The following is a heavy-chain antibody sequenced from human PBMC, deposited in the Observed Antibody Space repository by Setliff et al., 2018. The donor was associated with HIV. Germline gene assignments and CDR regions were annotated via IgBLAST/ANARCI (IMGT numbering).Heavy chain of an antibody. J-gene: IGHJ4*02. CDR3: AKPRRYNTYYFDH. D-gene: IGHD3-3*01. Sequence: GGSLRLSCRASGFTFGDYALHCVRQAPGKGLEWVAAVPYDGSKTYYADSVKGRFTLSRDNSENTVYLQMNSLRAEDTAEYYCAKPRRYNTYYFDHWGQGTLVTVSS. V-gene: IGHV3-30*04. CDR1: GFTFGDYA. CDR2: VPYDGSKT.